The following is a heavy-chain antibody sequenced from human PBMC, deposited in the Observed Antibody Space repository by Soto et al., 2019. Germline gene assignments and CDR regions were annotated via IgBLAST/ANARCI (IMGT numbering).Heavy chain of an antibody. CDR3: ARDSIDMAPYYYGMDV. D-gene: IGHD2-15*01. Sequence: GGSLRLSCAASGFTFSSYGMHWVRQAPGKGLEWVSYISSSGSTIYYADSVKGRFTISRDNAKNSLYLQMNSLRAEDTAVYYCARDSIDMAPYYYGMDVWGQGTTVTVYS. J-gene: IGHJ6*02. V-gene: IGHV3-48*04. CDR1: GFTFSSYG. CDR2: ISSSGSTI.